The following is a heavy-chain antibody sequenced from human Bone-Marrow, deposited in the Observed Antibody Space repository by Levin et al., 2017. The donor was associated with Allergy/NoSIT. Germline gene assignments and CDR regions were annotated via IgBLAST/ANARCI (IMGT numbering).Heavy chain of an antibody. V-gene: IGHV3-74*01. CDR2: IDQNGDET. Sequence: GGSLRLSCAASGFSFSRYWMHWVRQAPGEGPVWVSRIDQNGDETSYADSVEGRFTTSRDNAKNTLYLQMNSLRVEDTALYYCVISAAALESWGQGTQVTVSS. CDR3: VISAAALES. J-gene: IGHJ4*02. CDR1: GFSFSRYW. D-gene: IGHD2-2*01.